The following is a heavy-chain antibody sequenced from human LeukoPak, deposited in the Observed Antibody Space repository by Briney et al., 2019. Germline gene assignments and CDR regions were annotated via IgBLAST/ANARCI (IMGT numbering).Heavy chain of an antibody. V-gene: IGHV3-21*01. Sequence: GGSLRLSCAASGFTFSTYSMNWVRQAPGKGLEWVSSISSRRSYIYYAGSVKGRFTISRDNAKNSLYLQMNSLRAEDTAVYYCARTWGAKIVVVPAFGYWGQGTLVTVSS. CDR1: GFTFSTYS. D-gene: IGHD2-2*01. J-gene: IGHJ4*02. CDR2: ISSRRSYI. CDR3: ARTWGAKIVVVPAFGY.